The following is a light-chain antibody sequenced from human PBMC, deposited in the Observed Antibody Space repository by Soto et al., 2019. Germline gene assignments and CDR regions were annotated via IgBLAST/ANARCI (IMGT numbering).Light chain of an antibody. CDR2: VNN. Sequence: QPVLTQPPSVSWAPGQRVTLSCTGSSSNIGADFNVHWYQQVPGTAPKLLIYVNNNRPSGVPDRFSGSKSGTSASLAITGLQAEDEADYYCQSYDSSLSGYVFGTGTKVTVL. J-gene: IGLJ1*01. CDR1: SSNIGADFN. V-gene: IGLV1-40*01. CDR3: QSYDSSLSGYV.